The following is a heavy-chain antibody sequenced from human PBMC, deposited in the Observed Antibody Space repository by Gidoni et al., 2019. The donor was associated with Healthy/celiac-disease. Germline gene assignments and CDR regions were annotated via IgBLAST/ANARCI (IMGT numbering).Heavy chain of an antibody. CDR3: ASRCGIAVAGSRRWFDP. V-gene: IGHV3-23*01. J-gene: IGHJ5*02. CDR2: ISGSGGST. Sequence: EVQLLESGGGLVQPGGSLRLSCAASGFTFSSYAMSWVRQAPGKGLEWVSAISGSGGSTYYADSVKGRFTISRDNSKNTLYLQMNSLRAEDTAVYYCASRCGIAVAGSRRWFDPWGQGTLVTVSS. CDR1: GFTFSSYA. D-gene: IGHD6-19*01.